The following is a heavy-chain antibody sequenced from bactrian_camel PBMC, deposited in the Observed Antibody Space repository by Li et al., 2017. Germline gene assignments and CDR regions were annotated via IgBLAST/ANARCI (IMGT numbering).Heavy chain of an antibody. J-gene: IGHJ4*01. CDR1: GYTSGSPYC. CDR3: AQGSEPNSDSPL. CDR2: IDTDGTT. Sequence: VQLVESGGGSVQAGGSPRLSCAASGYTSGSPYCMAWFRRGFGKERDFVSAIDTDGTTKYADSVRGRFTISKDNAKNTLYLQLNSLKTEDTAMYYCAQGSEPNSDSPLRGQGTQVTVS. D-gene: IGHD4*01. V-gene: IGHV3S1*01.